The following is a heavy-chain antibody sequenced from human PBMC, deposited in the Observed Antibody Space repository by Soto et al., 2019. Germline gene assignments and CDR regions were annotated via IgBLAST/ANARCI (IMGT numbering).Heavy chain of an antibody. V-gene: IGHV1-69*13. J-gene: IGHJ4*02. CDR3: SRDSTDSGSYPLYCFDF. Sequence: SSVKLYRNASVGTFSIYAISRVLLAPGKGLEWMGGIIPIFGTANYAQKFQGRVTITADESTSTAYMELSSLRSEDTAVYYCSRDSTDSGSYPLYCFDFWGEGTLVTV. CDR2: IIPIFGTA. D-gene: IGHD1-26*01. CDR1: VGTFSIYA.